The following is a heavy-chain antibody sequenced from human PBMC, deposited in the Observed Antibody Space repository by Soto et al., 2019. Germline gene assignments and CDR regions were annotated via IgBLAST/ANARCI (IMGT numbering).Heavy chain of an antibody. D-gene: IGHD2-15*01. V-gene: IGHV3-30*18. CDR2: ISYDGSNK. Sequence: PGGSLRLSCAASGFTFSSYGMHWVRQAPGKGLEWVAVISYDGSNKYYADSVKGRFTISRDNSKNTLYLQMNSLRAEDTAVYYCAKDYQVYCSGGSCFHNWFDPWGQGTLVTVS. CDR3: AKDYQVYCSGGSCFHNWFDP. CDR1: GFTFSSYG. J-gene: IGHJ5*02.